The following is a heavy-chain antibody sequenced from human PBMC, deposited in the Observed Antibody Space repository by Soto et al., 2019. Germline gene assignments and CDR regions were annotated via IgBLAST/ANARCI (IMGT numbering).Heavy chain of an antibody. Sequence: QVQLVESGGGVVQPGRSLRLSCAASGFTFSSYGMHWVRQAPGKGLEWVAVIWYDGSNKYYADSVKGRFTISRDNSKNTLDLQMNSLRAEDTAVYYCASTSGGSGSLDYWGQGTLVTVSS. CDR3: ASTSGGSGSLDY. CDR2: IWYDGSNK. CDR1: GFTFSSYG. V-gene: IGHV3-33*01. D-gene: IGHD5-12*01. J-gene: IGHJ4*02.